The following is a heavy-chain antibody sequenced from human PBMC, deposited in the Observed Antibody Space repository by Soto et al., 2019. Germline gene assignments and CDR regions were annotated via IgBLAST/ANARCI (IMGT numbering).Heavy chain of an antibody. V-gene: IGHV3-21*01. D-gene: IGHD3-3*01. CDR1: GFNFSTYS. Sequence: EVQLVESGGGLVKPGGSLRLSCAASGFNFSTYSMNWVRQAPGKGLEWVSSITSSSTYIYYSDSVKGRCTISRDNAKNSLYLQMNSLRAEDTAVYYCARDRGIFGVGDYYYYMDVWGKGTTVTVSS. CDR2: ITSSSTYI. CDR3: ARDRGIFGVGDYYYYMDV. J-gene: IGHJ6*03.